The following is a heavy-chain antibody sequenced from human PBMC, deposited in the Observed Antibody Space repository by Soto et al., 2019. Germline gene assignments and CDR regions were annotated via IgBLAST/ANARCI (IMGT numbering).Heavy chain of an antibody. J-gene: IGHJ3*02. V-gene: IGHV3-9*01. Sequence: PGGSLRLSCAASGFTFDDYAMHWVRQAPGKGLEWVSGISWNSGSIGYADSVKGRFTISRDNAKNSLYLQMNSLRAEDTALYYCAKARGYSGYDYGTRAFDIWGQGTMVTVSS. D-gene: IGHD5-12*01. CDR2: ISWNSGSI. CDR1: GFTFDDYA. CDR3: AKARGYSGYDYGTRAFDI.